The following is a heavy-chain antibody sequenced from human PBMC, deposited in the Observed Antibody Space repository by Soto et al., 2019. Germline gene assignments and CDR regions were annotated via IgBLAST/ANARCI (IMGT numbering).Heavy chain of an antibody. Sequence: EVQLVESGGGMVQPEGSLRLSSAASGFTFSDYYMDWVRQAPGKGLEWVGRVRNKVNSYTTEYAASVKGRFTVSRDDSRNSLYLQMNSLKTGDTAMYYCSRAGILTTPYYTDYWGLGTLVTVSS. CDR2: VRNKVNSYTT. D-gene: IGHD2-21*01. CDR1: GFTFSDYY. CDR3: SRAGILTTPYYTDY. J-gene: IGHJ4*02. V-gene: IGHV3-72*01.